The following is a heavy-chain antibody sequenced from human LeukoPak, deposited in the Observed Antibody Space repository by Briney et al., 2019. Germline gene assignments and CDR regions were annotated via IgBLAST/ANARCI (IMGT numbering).Heavy chain of an antibody. CDR3: ARPYLTGYYRGNAFDI. D-gene: IGHD3-9*01. V-gene: IGHV4-30-4*01. Sequence: TSETLSLTCTVSGGSISSGDYYWSWIRQPPGKGLEWIGYIYYSGSTYYNPSLKSRVTISVDTSKNQFSLKLSSVTAADTAVYYCARPYLTGYYRGNAFDIWGQGTMVTVSS. CDR2: IYYSGST. J-gene: IGHJ3*02. CDR1: GGSISSGDYY.